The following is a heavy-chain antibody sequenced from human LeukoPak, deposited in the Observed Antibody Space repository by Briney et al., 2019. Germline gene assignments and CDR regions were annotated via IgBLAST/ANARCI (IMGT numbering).Heavy chain of an antibody. J-gene: IGHJ4*02. D-gene: IGHD4-23*01. CDR1: GFTVSSNY. CDR3: AKEDYGGNPRR. V-gene: IGHV3-53*01. CDR2: IYSSGST. Sequence: PGGSLRLSCAASGFTVSSNYMSWVRQAPGKGLEWVSVIYSSGSTYYADSVKGRFTISRDNSKNTLYLQMNSLRAEDTAVYYCAKEDYGGNPRRWGQGTLVTVSS.